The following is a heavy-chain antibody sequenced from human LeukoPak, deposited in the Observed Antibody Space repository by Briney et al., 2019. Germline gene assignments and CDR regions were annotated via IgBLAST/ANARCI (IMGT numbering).Heavy chain of an antibody. Sequence: GESLKISCKGSGYTFTSYDINWVRQATGQGLEWMGWMNPNSGNTGYAQKFQGRVTITRNTSISTAYMELSSLRSEDTAVYYCARVVRTIFGVVTDDYWGQGTLVTVSS. D-gene: IGHD3-3*01. V-gene: IGHV1-8*03. CDR2: MNPNSGNT. CDR3: ARVVRTIFGVVTDDY. CDR1: GYTFTSYD. J-gene: IGHJ4*02.